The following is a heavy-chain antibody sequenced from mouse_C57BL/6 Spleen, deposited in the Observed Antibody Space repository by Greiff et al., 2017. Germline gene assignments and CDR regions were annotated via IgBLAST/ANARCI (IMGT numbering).Heavy chain of an antibody. D-gene: IGHD1-1*02. CDR2: ISSGGDYI. Sequence: EVQVVESGEGLVKPGGSLKLSCAASGFTFNYYAMSWVRQTPEKRLEWVAYISSGGDYIYYADTVKGRFTISRDNARNTLYLQMSSLKSEDTAMYYCTREDYGSDYWGQGTSVTVSS. CDR1: GFTFNYYA. CDR3: TREDYGSDY. J-gene: IGHJ4*01. V-gene: IGHV5-9-1*02.